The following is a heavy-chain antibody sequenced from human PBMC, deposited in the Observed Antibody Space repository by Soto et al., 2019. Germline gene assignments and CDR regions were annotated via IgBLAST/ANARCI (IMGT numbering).Heavy chain of an antibody. CDR1: GFTFSSYA. CDR2: ISYDGSNK. V-gene: IGHV3-30-3*01. Sequence: GGSLRLSCAASGFTFSSYAMHWVRQAPGKGLEWVAVISYDGSNKYYADSVKGRFTISRDNSKNTLYLQMNSLRAEDTAVYYCARDNNGDYPLRWDYYYGMDVWGQGTTVTVSS. J-gene: IGHJ6*02. CDR3: ARDNNGDYPLRWDYYYGMDV. D-gene: IGHD4-17*01.